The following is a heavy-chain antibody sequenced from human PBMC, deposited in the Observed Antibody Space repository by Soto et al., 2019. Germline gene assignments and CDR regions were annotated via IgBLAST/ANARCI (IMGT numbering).Heavy chain of an antibody. CDR1: GFTFSSYA. D-gene: IGHD6-6*01. CDR2: ISGNGGST. CDR3: AKDRTFGPPLVRFDS. J-gene: IGHJ4*03. Sequence: GGSLRLSCAASGFTFSSYAMSWVHQAPGKGLEWVSAISGNGGSTYYADSVKGRFTISRDNSKSTLHLQMNSLRVEDTAVYYCAKDRTFGPPLVRFDSWGQGTTVTVSS. V-gene: IGHV3-23*01.